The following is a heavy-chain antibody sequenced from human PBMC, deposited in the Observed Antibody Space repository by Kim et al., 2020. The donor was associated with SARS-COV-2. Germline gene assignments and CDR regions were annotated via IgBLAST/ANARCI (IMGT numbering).Heavy chain of an antibody. J-gene: IGHJ4*02. V-gene: IGHV3-15*01. CDR3: TTRGVTEPFFDY. Sequence: DYAAPVKRRFTISRDDSKNPLYLQMNSLKTEDTAVYYGTTRGVTEPFFDYWGQGTLVTVSS. D-gene: IGHD2-21*02.